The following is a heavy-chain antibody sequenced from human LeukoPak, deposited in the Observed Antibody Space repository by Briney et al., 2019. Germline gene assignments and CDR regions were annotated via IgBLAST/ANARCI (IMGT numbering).Heavy chain of an antibody. CDR1: GFTFSSSA. J-gene: IGHJ5*02. V-gene: IGHV3-23*01. CDR2: ISDSGGST. D-gene: IGHD5-24*01. CDR3: AKDPRRSDP. Sequence: GGSLRLSCAASGFTFSSSAMSWVRQAPGKGLEWASGISDSGGSTYYADSVKGRFTISRDNSKNTLYLQMNSLRAEDTAIYYCAKDPRRSDPWGQGTLVTVSS.